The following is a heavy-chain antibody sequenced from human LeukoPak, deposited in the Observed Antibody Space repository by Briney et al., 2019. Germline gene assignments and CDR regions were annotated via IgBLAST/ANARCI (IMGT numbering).Heavy chain of an antibody. CDR3: ARGGTYYYFDY. V-gene: IGHV4-59*01. CDR2: IYYSGRT. D-gene: IGHD1-26*01. CDR1: VDSISSYY. Sequence: PSETLSLTCTFSVDSISSYYWSWIRRPPGKGLEWIGYIYYSGRTNYNPSLESRVAISVDTSKNQFSLKLSSVTAADTAVYFCARGGTYYYFDYWGQGTLVTVSS. J-gene: IGHJ4*02.